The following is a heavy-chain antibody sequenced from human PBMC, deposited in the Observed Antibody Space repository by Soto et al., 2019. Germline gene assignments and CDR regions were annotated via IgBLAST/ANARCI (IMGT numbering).Heavy chain of an antibody. Sequence: QVQLQESGPGLVKPSGTLSLTCAVSSGSISSSNWWSWVRQPPGKGLEWIGEIYHSGSTNYNPSLTSRVTISVDKSKNQSSLKLSSVTAADTAVYYCARVPLPPPTRTVVVVAALNWYFDLWGRGTLVTVSS. CDR3: ARVPLPPPTRTVVVVAALNWYFDL. V-gene: IGHV4-4*02. CDR2: IYHSGST. D-gene: IGHD2-15*01. J-gene: IGHJ2*01. CDR1: SGSISSSNW.